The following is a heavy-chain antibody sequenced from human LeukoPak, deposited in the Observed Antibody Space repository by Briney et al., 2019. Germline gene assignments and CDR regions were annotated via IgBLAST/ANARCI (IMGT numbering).Heavy chain of an antibody. CDR3: ARDLAMERELPVAVDY. CDR1: GYTFTGYY. V-gene: IGHV1-2*02. D-gene: IGHD1-26*01. Sequence: SVKVSCKASGYTFTGYYMHWVRQAPGQGLEWMGWINPNSGGTNYAQKFQGRVTMTRDTSISTAYMELSRLRSDDTAVHYCARDLAMERELPVAVDYWGQGTLVTVSS. J-gene: IGHJ4*02. CDR2: INPNSGGT.